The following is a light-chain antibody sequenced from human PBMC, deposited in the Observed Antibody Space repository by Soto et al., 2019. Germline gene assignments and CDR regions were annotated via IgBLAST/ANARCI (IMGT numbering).Light chain of an antibody. V-gene: IGLV1-47*02. Sequence: QSVLTQPPSASSTPGQTVTISCSGSTSNIGTFYVYWYQHLPGTAPKLLIYLGDQRASGVSDRFFGSKSGTSASLAINGLRSDDEADCYCAAWDDNLNAYVFGSGTKLTVL. CDR2: LGD. CDR1: TSNIGTFY. CDR3: AAWDDNLNAYV. J-gene: IGLJ1*01.